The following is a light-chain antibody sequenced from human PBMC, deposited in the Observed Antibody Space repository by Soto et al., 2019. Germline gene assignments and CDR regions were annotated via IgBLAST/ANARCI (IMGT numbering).Light chain of an antibody. CDR3: QQYDSSPRT. V-gene: IGKV3-11*01. CDR1: QSLSTY. CDR2: DAS. J-gene: IGKJ1*01. Sequence: EFVLTQSPATLSLSPGARATLSYRARQSLSTYLASYQQHPGQAPRLLIYDASNRATGIPARFSGSGSGTDFTLTINRLEPEDFAVYHCQQYDSSPRTFGQGTKVDIK.